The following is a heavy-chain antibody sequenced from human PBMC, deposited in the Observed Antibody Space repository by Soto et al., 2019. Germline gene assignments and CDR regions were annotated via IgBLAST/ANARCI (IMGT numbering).Heavy chain of an antibody. CDR3: AREKTAWPLAYGLEV. J-gene: IGHJ6*02. CDR2: ISTRSDV. D-gene: IGHD2-21*02. Sequence: GGSLRLSCTASEFSLSTYSMNWVRQAPGKGLEWVSSISTRSDVYYADSVKGRFTIARDNAKNSLSLQMSSLSAEDTGVYYCAREKTAWPLAYGLEVWGQGTTVTAP. V-gene: IGHV3-21*03. CDR1: EFSLSTYS.